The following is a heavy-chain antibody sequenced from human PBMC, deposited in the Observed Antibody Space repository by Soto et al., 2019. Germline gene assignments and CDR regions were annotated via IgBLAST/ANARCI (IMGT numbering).Heavy chain of an antibody. D-gene: IGHD6-13*01. CDR3: ARGEIAAAAHGPLEPYYFDY. Sequence: GASVKVSCKASGGTFSSNAISWVRQAPGQGLEWMGGIIPIFGTANYAQKFQGRVTITADKSTSTAYMELSSLRSEDTAVYYCARGEIAAAAHGPLEPYYFDYWGQGTLVTVSS. CDR1: GGTFSSNA. J-gene: IGHJ4*02. V-gene: IGHV1-69*06. CDR2: IIPIFGTA.